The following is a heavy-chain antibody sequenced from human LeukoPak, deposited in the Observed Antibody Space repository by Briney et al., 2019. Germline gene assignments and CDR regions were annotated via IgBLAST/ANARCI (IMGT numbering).Heavy chain of an antibody. CDR2: IYPGDSDT. CDR3: ARGSSSWYRIYYFDY. Sequence: RGESLKISCKGSGYSFTSYWIGWVRQMPGKGLEWMGIIYPGDSDTRYSPSSQGQVTISADKSISTAYLQWSSLKASDTAMYYCARGSSSWYRIYYFDYWGQGTLVTVSS. CDR1: GYSFTSYW. J-gene: IGHJ4*02. V-gene: IGHV5-51*01. D-gene: IGHD6-13*01.